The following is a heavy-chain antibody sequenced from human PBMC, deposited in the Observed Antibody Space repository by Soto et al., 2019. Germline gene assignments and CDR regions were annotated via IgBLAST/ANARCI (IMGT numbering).Heavy chain of an antibody. V-gene: IGHV2-70*01. Sequence: VSGPTLVNPPQTLTLPCPFSGFSLSTIGMCVSWILHPPGKALEWLTLIDWDDNKDYNTSLKTRLTISKDTSKNQVVLTMTNMDPVDTATYYCARSPDRLQFYGMDVWGQGTTVTVSS. J-gene: IGHJ6*02. CDR1: GFSLSTIGMC. D-gene: IGHD4-4*01. CDR3: ARSPDRLQFYGMDV. CDR2: IDWDDNK.